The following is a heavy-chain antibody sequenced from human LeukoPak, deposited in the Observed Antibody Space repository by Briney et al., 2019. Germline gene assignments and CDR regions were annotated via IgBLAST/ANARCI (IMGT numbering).Heavy chain of an antibody. CDR2: IIPMLAIE. V-gene: IGHV1-69*02. Sequence: SLTVSCKASGGTFSSSPITWVRQAPGQGLEWMGRIIPMLAIENYAQKFQGRVTITTDESTSTAYMELSSLRSEDTAVYYCAILCGGDCYFAKHVDYWGQGTLVTVAS. D-gene: IGHD2-21*02. J-gene: IGHJ4*02. CDR3: AILCGGDCYFAKHVDY. CDR1: GGTFSSSP.